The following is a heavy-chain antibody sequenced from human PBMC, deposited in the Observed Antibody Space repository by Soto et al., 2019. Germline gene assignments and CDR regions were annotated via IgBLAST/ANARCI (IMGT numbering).Heavy chain of an antibody. D-gene: IGHD5-18*01. J-gene: IGHJ6*02. V-gene: IGHV1-2*04. Sequence: GASVKVSCKASGYTFTGYYIHWVRQAPGQGLEWMGWINPNSGSTNYARKFQGWVTMTRDTSITTAYMELSRLKSDDTAVYYCARDSSWIQPNYSYYYFGMDVWGQGTMVTVSS. CDR2: INPNSGST. CDR1: GYTFTGYY. CDR3: ARDSSWIQPNYSYYYFGMDV.